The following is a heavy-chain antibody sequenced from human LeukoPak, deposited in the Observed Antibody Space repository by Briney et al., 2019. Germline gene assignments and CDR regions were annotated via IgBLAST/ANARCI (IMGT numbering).Heavy chain of an antibody. D-gene: IGHD5-18*01. CDR2: INPNSGGT. Sequence: ASVKVSCKASGYTFTGYYMHWVRQAPGQGLEWMGWINPNSGGTNYAQKFRGRVTMTRDTSISTAYMELSRLRSDDTAVYYCARDHSYGYGFFDYWGQGTLVTVSS. CDR3: ARDHSYGYGFFDY. CDR1: GYTFTGYY. J-gene: IGHJ4*02. V-gene: IGHV1-2*02.